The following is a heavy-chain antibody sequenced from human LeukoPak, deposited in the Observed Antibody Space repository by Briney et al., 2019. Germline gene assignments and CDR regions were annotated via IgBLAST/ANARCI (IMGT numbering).Heavy chain of an antibody. CDR3: ARADSDVGSLDY. CDR2: ISKTSVHI. D-gene: IGHD2-21*02. CDR1: GFTFSSYS. Sequence: GGSLRLPCAASGFTFSSYSMNWVRQAPGKGLEWVSSISKTSVHIYYADSVRGRFTISRDNAKNSLYLQMNNLRAEDTALYYCARADSDVGSLDYWGQGTLVTVSS. V-gene: IGHV3-21*01. J-gene: IGHJ4*02.